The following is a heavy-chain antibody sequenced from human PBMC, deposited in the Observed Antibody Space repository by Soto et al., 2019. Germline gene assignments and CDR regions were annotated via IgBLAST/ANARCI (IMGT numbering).Heavy chain of an antibody. CDR2: ISSSSSYK. CDR3: ARQGGSGYYYYGFDV. J-gene: IGHJ6*02. V-gene: IGHV3-21*01. Sequence: GGSLRLSCAASRFTFSTYSMNWVRQAPGKGLKWVSSISSSSSYKYYADSVKGRFTISRDNAKNSLYLQMNSLRAEDTAVYYCARQGGSGYYYYGFDVWGQGTTVTVSS. D-gene: IGHD3-10*01. CDR1: RFTFSTYS.